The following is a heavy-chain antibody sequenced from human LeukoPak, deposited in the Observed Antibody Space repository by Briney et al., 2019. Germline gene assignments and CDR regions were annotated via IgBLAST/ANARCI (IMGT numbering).Heavy chain of an antibody. CDR1: GGTFSSYA. V-gene: IGHV1-69*04. CDR3: AGLIPAAGTGWFHP. Sequence: SVKVSCKASGGTFSSYAISWVRQAPGQGLEWMGRIIPILGIANYAQKFQGRVTITADKSTSTAYMELSSLRSEDTAVYYCAGLIPAAGTGWFHPWGQGPLVTAPS. D-gene: IGHD6-13*01. CDR2: IIPILGIA. J-gene: IGHJ5*02.